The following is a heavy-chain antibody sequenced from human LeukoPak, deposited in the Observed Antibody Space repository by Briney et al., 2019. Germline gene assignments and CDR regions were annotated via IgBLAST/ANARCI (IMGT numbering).Heavy chain of an antibody. J-gene: IGHJ4*02. Sequence: GGSLRLSCAASGFTFSNAWMSWVRQAPGKGLEWVGRIKSKTHGGTTDYAAPVKGRFTISRDGSKDTLYLQMNALKTEDTAVYYCSTDEWSWGQGTLVTVSS. D-gene: IGHD3-3*01. CDR3: STDEWS. V-gene: IGHV3-15*01. CDR1: GFTFSNAW. CDR2: IKSKTHGGTT.